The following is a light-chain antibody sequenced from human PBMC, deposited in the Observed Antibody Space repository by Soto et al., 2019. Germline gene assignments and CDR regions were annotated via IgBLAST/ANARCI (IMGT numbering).Light chain of an antibody. Sequence: VCTQSPGTLSLSPGERATLSCRASQSVSSTYLAWYQQKPGQAPRLLIYDASRRATGIPDRFSGSGSGTDFTLTISRLEPEDFAVYYCQQYGSSRWTFGQGTKVDIK. J-gene: IGKJ1*01. V-gene: IGKV3-20*01. CDR1: QSVSSTY. CDR3: QQYGSSRWT. CDR2: DAS.